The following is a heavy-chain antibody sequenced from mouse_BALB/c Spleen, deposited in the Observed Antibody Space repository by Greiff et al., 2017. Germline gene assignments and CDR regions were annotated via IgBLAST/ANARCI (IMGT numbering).Heavy chain of an antibody. CDR1: GFTFSSYA. V-gene: IGHV5-9-4*01. CDR2: ISSGGSYT. Sequence: EVQRVESGGGLVKPGGSLKLSCAASGFTFSSYAMSWVRQSPEKRLEWVAEISSGGSYTYYPDTVTGRFTISRDNAKNTLYLEMSSLRSEDTAMYYCARRGSSPGWFAYWGQGTLVTVSA. CDR3: ARRGSSPGWFAY. D-gene: IGHD1-1*01. J-gene: IGHJ3*01.